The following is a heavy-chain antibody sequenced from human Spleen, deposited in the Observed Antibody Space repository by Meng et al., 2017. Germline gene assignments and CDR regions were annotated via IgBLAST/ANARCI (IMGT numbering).Heavy chain of an antibody. CDR2: INHSGST. Sequence: SETLSLTCVVSGGSFSDYYWSWIRQPPGKGLEWIGEINHSGSTNYNPSLKSRVTISVDTSKNQFSLKLSSVTAADTAVYYCARRPRPFYSSSWYIWFDPWGQGTLVTVSS. V-gene: IGHV4-34*01. CDR1: GGSFSDYY. D-gene: IGHD6-13*01. J-gene: IGHJ5*02. CDR3: ARRPRPFYSSSWYIWFDP.